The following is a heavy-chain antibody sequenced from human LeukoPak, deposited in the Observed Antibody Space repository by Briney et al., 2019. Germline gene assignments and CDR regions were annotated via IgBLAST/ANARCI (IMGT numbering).Heavy chain of an antibody. CDR1: GFTFSTYE. J-gene: IGHJ6*03. V-gene: IGHV3-48*03. CDR3: AREVEHYGSGNYEYMDV. CDR2: ISSSGSTI. D-gene: IGHD3-10*01. Sequence: GGSLRLSCAASGFTFSTYEMIWVRQAQGQGLAWVAYISSSGSTIYQADSVKGRFTISRDNAKNSLYLQMNSLRAEDTAVYYCAREVEHYGSGNYEYMDVWGKGTTVTVSS.